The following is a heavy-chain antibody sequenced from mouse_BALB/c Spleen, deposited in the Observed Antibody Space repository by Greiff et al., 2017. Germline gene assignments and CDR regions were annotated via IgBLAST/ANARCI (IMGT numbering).Heavy chain of an antibody. CDR2: IYPYNGGT. J-gene: IGHJ2*01. V-gene: IGHV1S29*02. Sequence: EVKLVESGPELVKPGASVKISCKASGYTFTDYNMHWVKQSHGKSLEWIGYIYPYNGGTGYNQKFKSKATLTVDNSSSTAYMELRLLTSEDSAVYYCARGGNYGVFYYFDYWGQGTTLTVSS. D-gene: IGHD2-1*01. CDR1: GYTFTDYN. CDR3: ARGGNYGVFYYFDY.